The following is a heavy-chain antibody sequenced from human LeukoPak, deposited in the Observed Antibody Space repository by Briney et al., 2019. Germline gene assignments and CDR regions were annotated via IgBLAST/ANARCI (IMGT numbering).Heavy chain of an antibody. CDR3: ARSYYDSSGLFDY. J-gene: IGHJ4*02. Sequence: KSSETLSLTCTFSGGYIRSYYWSWIRQPPGKGLEWIGYIYYSGSTNYNPSLKSRVTISVDTSKKQFSLKLSSVAAADTAVYYCARSYYDSSGLFDYWGQGTLVTVSS. CDR2: IYYSGST. CDR1: GGYIRSYY. D-gene: IGHD3-22*01. V-gene: IGHV4-59*01.